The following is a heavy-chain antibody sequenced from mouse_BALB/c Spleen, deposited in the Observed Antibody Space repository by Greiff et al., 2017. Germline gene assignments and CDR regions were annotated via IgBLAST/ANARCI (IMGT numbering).Heavy chain of an antibody. CDR2: INPGSGGT. J-gene: IGHJ4*01. D-gene: IGHD2-1*01. CDR1: GYAFTNYL. CDR3: AREDGNFAMDY. V-gene: IGHV1-54*01. Sequence: VQLQQSGAELVRPGTSVKVSCKASGYAFTNYLIEWVKQRPGQGLEWIGVINPGSGGTNYNEKFKGKATLTADKSSSTAYMQLSSLTSDDSAVYFCAREDGNFAMDYWGQGTSVTVSS.